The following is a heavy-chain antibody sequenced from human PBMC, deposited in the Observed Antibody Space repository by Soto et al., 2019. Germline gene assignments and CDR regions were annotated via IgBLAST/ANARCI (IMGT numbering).Heavy chain of an antibody. CDR1: GFTFSSYA. D-gene: IGHD6-13*01. V-gene: IGHV3-23*01. CDR2: ISGSGGST. J-gene: IGHJ4*02. CDR3: AKHDTNSSSWYNALVD. Sequence: RRLSCAASGFTFSSYAMSWVRQAPGKGLEWVSAISGSGGSTYYADSVKGRFTISRDNSKNTLYLQMNSLRAEDTAVYYCAKHDTNSSSWYNALVDWGQGSLVTVSS.